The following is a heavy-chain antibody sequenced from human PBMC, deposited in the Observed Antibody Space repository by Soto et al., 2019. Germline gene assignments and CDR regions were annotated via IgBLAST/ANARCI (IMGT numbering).Heavy chain of an antibody. D-gene: IGHD2-2*02. Sequence: PGESLKISCKGSGYSFTSYWIGWVRQMPGKGLEWMGIIYPGDSDTRYSPSFQGQVTISADKSISTAYLQWSSLKASDTAMYYCARSGYCSSTSCYTGEFHYYYGMDVWGQGTTVTVSS. J-gene: IGHJ6*02. V-gene: IGHV5-51*01. CDR3: ARSGYCSSTSCYTGEFHYYYGMDV. CDR1: GYSFTSYW. CDR2: IYPGDSDT.